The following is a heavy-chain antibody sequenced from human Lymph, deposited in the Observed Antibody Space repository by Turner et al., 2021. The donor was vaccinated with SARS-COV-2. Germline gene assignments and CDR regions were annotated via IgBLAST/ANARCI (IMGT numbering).Heavy chain of an antibody. CDR1: GFTFDDYA. V-gene: IGHV3-9*01. CDR3: AKDLAGTYYSSFDY. D-gene: IGHD1-26*01. Sequence: EVQLVESGGGLVQPGRSLRLSCAASGFTFDDYAMHWVLQAPGNGLEWVSGINWSGGSIAYADSVKGRFTISRDNPKNSLYLQMNSLRAEDTAFYYCAKDLAGTYYSSFDYWGQGTLVTVSS. CDR2: INWSGGSI. J-gene: IGHJ4*02.